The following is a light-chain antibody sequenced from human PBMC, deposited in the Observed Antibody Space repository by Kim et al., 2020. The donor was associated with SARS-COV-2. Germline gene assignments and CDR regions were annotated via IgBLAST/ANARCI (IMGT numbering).Light chain of an antibody. CDR3: QQYKNWPPWT. J-gene: IGKJ1*01. Sequence: SPGERATLPCRASQSVSSNLAWYQQKPGHAPRLVIYDTSTRATGIPDRFSGSGSGTEFTLTISSLQSEDFAIYYCQQYKNWPPWTFGQGTKVDIK. V-gene: IGKV3-15*01. CDR1: QSVSSN. CDR2: DTS.